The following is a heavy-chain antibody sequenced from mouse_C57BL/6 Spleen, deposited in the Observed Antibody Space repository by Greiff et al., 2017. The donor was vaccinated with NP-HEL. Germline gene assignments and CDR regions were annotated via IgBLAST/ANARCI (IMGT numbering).Heavy chain of an antibody. CDR3: AREYKAY. CDR2: ISSGSSTI. J-gene: IGHJ3*01. Sequence: EVKLVESGGGLVKPGGSLKLSCAASGFTFSDYGMHWVRQAPEKGLEWVAYISSGSSTIYSADTVKGRFTISRDNAKNTLFLQMTSLRSEDTAMYYCAREYKAYWGQGTLVTVSA. D-gene: IGHD1-3*01. CDR1: GFTFSDYG. V-gene: IGHV5-17*01.